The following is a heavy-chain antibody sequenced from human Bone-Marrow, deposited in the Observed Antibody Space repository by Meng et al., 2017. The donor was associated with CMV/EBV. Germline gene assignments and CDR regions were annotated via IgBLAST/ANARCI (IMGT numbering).Heavy chain of an antibody. CDR1: GGSISSSSYY. J-gene: IGHJ5*02. CDR3: ARDLREQLVSNWFDP. Sequence: SETLSLTCTVSGGSISSSSYYWGWIRQPPGKGLEWIGSIYYSGSTYYNPSLKSRVTISVDTSKNQFSLKLSSVTAADTAVYYCARDLREQLVSNWFDPRRQGTLVTGSS. CDR2: IYYSGST. V-gene: IGHV4-39*07. D-gene: IGHD6-13*01.